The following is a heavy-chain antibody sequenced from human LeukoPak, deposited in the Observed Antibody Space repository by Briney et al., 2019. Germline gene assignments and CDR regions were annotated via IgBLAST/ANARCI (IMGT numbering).Heavy chain of an antibody. Sequence: ASVNVSCKASGYTFTSYDINWVRQATGQGLEWMGRMNPNSGNTGYAQKFQGRVTMTRNTSISTAYMELSSLRSEDTAVYYCARGLQYGSKYCSSTSCYTSLGYWGQGTLVTVSS. CDR3: ARGLQYGSKYCSSTSCYTSLGY. D-gene: IGHD2-2*02. CDR2: MNPNSGNT. CDR1: GYTFTSYD. J-gene: IGHJ4*02. V-gene: IGHV1-8*01.